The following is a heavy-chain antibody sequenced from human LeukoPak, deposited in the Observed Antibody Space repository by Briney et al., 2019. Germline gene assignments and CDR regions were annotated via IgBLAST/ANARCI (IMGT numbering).Heavy chain of an antibody. CDR3: ARSMYCGGDCYYYFDY. CDR1: GFTFTNYD. V-gene: IGHV3-48*03. CDR2: ISRSGSNI. J-gene: IGHJ4*02. Sequence: GGSLRLSCAASGFTFTNYDMNWVRQAPGKGLEWVSYISRSGSNIYYADSVKGRFTISRDNAKNTLYLQMNSLRADDTAVYYCARSMYCGGDCYYYFDYWGQGTLVTVAS. D-gene: IGHD2-21*02.